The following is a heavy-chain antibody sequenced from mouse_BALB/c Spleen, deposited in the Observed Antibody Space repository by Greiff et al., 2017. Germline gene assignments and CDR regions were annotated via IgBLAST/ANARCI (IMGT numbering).Heavy chain of an antibody. CDR2: INPSTGYT. Sequence: QVQLQQSGAELAKPGASVKMSCKASGYTFTSYWMHWVKQRPGQGLEWIGYINPSTGYTEYNQKFKDKATLTADKSSSTAYMQLSSLTAEDSAVYYCARSYDYGGYYFDYGGQGTTLTVSS. V-gene: IGHV1-7*01. CDR1: GYTFTSYW. D-gene: IGHD2-4*01. J-gene: IGHJ2*01. CDR3: ARSYDYGGYYFDY.